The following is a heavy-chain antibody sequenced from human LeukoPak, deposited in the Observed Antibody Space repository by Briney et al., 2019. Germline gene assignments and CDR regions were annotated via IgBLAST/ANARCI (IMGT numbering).Heavy chain of an antibody. CDR3: ARGGSKYPED. V-gene: IGHV3-48*03. Sequence: HTGGSLRLSCAASGFTFSSYEMNWVRQAPGKGLEWVSYISSSGSTIYYADSVKGRFTISRDNAKNSLYLQMNSLRAEDTAVYYCARGGSKYPEDWGQGTLVTVSS. D-gene: IGHD2-2*01. CDR2: ISSSGSTI. CDR1: GFTFSSYE. J-gene: IGHJ4*02.